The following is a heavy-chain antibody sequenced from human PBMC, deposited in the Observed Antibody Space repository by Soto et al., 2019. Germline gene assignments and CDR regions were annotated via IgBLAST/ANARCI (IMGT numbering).Heavy chain of an antibody. CDR3: ARVYGEYIAFDT. J-gene: IGHJ3*02. CDR1: GGSIISYY. D-gene: IGHD3-10*01. Sequence: SETLSLTCTVSGGSIISYYWSWSLQPPGKGLEWIGYIYYSGSTNYNPSLKSRVTISVDTSKNQFSLKLSSVTAADTAVYYCARVYGEYIAFDTWGQGTMLTVSS. CDR2: IYYSGST. V-gene: IGHV4-59*01.